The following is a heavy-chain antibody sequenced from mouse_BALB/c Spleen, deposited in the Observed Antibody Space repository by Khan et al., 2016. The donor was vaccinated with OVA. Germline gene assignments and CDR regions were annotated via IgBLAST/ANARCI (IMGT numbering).Heavy chain of an antibody. CDR2: ISYSGST. Sequence: EVQLQESGPGLVKPSQSLSLTCTVTGYSITSDYAWNWIRQFPGNKLEWMGYISYSGSTSYNPSLKSRISITRDTSKNQFFLQLNSVTTEDTATYCCARRGDGYYGAMDYWGQGTSVTVSS. CDR1: GYSITSDYA. D-gene: IGHD2-3*01. CDR3: ARRGDGYYGAMDY. V-gene: IGHV3-2*02. J-gene: IGHJ4*01.